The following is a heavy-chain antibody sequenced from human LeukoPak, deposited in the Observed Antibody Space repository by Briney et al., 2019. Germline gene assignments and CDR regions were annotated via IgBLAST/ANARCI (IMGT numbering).Heavy chain of an antibody. J-gene: IGHJ3*02. CDR3: ARDYDQHDAFDI. V-gene: IGHV6-1*01. D-gene: IGHD3-22*01. CDR1: GDSVSSNSAA. Sequence: SQTLSLTCAISGDSVSSNSAAWNWFRQSPSRGLEWLGRTYYRSKWYSDYAVSVKGRITINPDTSKNQFSLQLNSVTPEDTAVYFCARDYDQHDAFDIWGRGTMVTVSS. CDR2: TYYRSKWYS.